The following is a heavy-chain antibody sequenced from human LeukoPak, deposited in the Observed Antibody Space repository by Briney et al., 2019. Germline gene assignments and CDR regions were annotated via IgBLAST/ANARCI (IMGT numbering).Heavy chain of an antibody. D-gene: IGHD1-14*01. CDR1: GFTFSDYY. J-gene: IGHJ3*02. CDR2: ISSSGSTI. V-gene: IGHV3-11*01. CDR3: ARDPESSSDAFDI. Sequence: PGGSLRLSCAASGFTFSDYYMSWIRQAPGKGLEWVSYISSSGSTIYYADSVKGRFTISRDNAKNSLYLQMNSLRAEDTAVYYCARDPESSSDAFDIWGQGTMVTVFS.